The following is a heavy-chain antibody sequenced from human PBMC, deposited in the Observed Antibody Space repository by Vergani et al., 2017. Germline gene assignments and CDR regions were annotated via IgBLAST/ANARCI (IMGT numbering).Heavy chain of an antibody. CDR2: IYYSGST. D-gene: IGHD6-19*01. CDR1: GASIRSSNYY. CDR3: ARHSTVEWLVKLGWIDP. V-gene: IGHV4-39*01. J-gene: IGHJ5*02. Sequence: QLQLQESGPELVKPSATLSLTCSVSGASIRSSNYYWGWIRQPPGKGLEWIASIYYSGSTYYNPSLKSRVTISVDTSNNQFSLKLSPVTAADTAVYFCARHSTVEWLVKLGWIDPWGQGILVTVSS.